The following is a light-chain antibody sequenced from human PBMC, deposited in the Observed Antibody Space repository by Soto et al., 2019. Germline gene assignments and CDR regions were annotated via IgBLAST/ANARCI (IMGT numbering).Light chain of an antibody. CDR2: GNS. V-gene: IGLV1-40*01. Sequence: QSVLTQPPSVSGAPGQRVTISCTGSSSNIGAGYDVHWYQQLPGTAPKLLIYGNSNRPSGVPDRFSGSKSGTSASLASTGLQAEDEADYYCQSYDSSLSGYVFGPGTKLTVL. CDR1: SSNIGAGYD. J-gene: IGLJ1*01. CDR3: QSYDSSLSGYV.